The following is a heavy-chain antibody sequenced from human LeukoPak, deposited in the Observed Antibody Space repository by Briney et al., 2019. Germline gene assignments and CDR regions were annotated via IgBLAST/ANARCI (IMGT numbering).Heavy chain of an antibody. V-gene: IGHV1-69*04. D-gene: IGHD5-18*01. CDR3: ASPREDTAMGQFDY. CDR2: IIPIFGIA. Sequence: SVKVSCKASGGTFSSYAISWVRQAPGQGLEWMGRIIPIFGIANYAQKFQGRVTITADKSTSTAYMELSSLRSEDTAVYYCASPREDTAMGQFDYWGQGTLVTISS. J-gene: IGHJ4*02. CDR1: GGTFSSYA.